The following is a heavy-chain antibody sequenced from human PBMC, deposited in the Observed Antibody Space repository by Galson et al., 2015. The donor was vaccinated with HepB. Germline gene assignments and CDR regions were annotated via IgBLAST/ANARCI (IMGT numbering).Heavy chain of an antibody. CDR1: GFTFSSYA. CDR2: ISSSGDST. V-gene: IGHV3-23*01. J-gene: IGHJ4*02. CDR3: AKGRWGVIAVAGTIFDY. Sequence: SLRLSCAASGFTFSSYAMSWVRQAPGKGLEWVSAISSSGDSTYYADSVKGRFTISRDNSKNTLYLQMNSLRVEDTAVYYCAKGRWGVIAVAGTIFDYWGQGTLVTVSS. D-gene: IGHD6-13*01.